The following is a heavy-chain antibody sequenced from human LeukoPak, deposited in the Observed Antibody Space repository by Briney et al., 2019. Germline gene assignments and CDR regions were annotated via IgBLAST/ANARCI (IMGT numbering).Heavy chain of an antibody. D-gene: IGHD3-16*02. V-gene: IGHV3-30*18. CDR3: AKDYWYRRLGELSFSVDY. CDR1: GFTFSSYG. J-gene: IGHJ4*02. CDR2: ISYDGSNK. Sequence: GGSLRLSCAASGFTFSSYGMHWVRQAPGKGLEWVAVISYDGSNKYYADSVKGRFTISRDNSKNTLYLQMNSLRAEDTAVYYCAKDYWYRRLGELSFSVDYWGQGTLVTVSS.